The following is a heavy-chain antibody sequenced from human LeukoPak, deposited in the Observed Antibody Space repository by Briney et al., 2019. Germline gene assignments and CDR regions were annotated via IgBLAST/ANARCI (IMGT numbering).Heavy chain of an antibody. CDR3: ARAAYYYDSSGSNSLDY. Sequence: ASVKVSCKASGYTFTSYYMHWVRQAPGQGLEWMGIINPSGGSTSYAQEFQGRVTMTRDTSTSTVYMELSSLRSEDTAVYYCARAAYYYDSSGSNSLDYWGQGTLVTVSS. CDR1: GYTFTSYY. V-gene: IGHV1-46*01. D-gene: IGHD3-22*01. J-gene: IGHJ4*02. CDR2: INPSGGST.